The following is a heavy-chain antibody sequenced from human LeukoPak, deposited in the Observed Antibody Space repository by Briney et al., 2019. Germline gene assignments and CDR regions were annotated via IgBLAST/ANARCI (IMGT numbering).Heavy chain of an antibody. CDR3: ARENAAVVVFDY. D-gene: IGHD6-13*01. J-gene: IGHJ4*02. CDR1: GGSFSGYY. CDR2: INHSGST. Sequence: SETLSLTCAVYGGSFSGYYWSWIRQPPGKGLEWIGEINHSGSTNYNPSLKSRVTISVDTSKNPFSLKLSSVTAADTAVYYCARENAAVVVFDYWGQGTLVTVSS. V-gene: IGHV4-34*01.